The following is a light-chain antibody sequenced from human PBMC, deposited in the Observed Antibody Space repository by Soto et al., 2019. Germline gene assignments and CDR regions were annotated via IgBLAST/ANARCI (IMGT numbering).Light chain of an antibody. CDR2: EVS. CDR1: SRDVGGYNY. Sequence: QSVLTQPASVSGTLGQSITISCTGTSRDVGGYNYVSWYQQHPDKAPKLIISEVSDRPSGVSHRFSGSKTGNTASLTISGLLAEDEADYYCSSYAVNRTYVFGSGTKVTVL. V-gene: IGLV2-14*01. CDR3: SSYAVNRTYV. J-gene: IGLJ1*01.